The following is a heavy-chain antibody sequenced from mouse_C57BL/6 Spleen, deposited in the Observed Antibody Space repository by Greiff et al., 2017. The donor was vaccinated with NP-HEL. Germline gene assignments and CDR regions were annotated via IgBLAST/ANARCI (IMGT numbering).Heavy chain of an antibody. Sequence: DVMLVESGGGLVKPGGSLKLSCAASGFTFSDYGMHWVRQAPEKGLEWVAYISSGSSTIYYADTVKGRFTISRDNAKNTLFLQMTSLRSEDTAMYYCARDGSSWDWYFDVWGTGTTVTVSS. CDR1: GFTFSDYG. D-gene: IGHD1-1*01. V-gene: IGHV5-17*01. CDR2: ISSGSSTI. CDR3: ARDGSSWDWYFDV. J-gene: IGHJ1*03.